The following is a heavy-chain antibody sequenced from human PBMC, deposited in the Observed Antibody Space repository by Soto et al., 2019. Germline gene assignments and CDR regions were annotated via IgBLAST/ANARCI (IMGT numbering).Heavy chain of an antibody. CDR3: ARDARLYNWFDP. Sequence: ASVKVSCKASGGTFSSYTISWVRQAPGQGLEWMGRIIPILGIANYAQKFQGRVTITADKSTSTAYMELSSLRSEDTAVYYCARDARLYNWFDPWGQGTLVTVSS. CDR2: IIPILGIA. CDR1: GGTFSSYT. D-gene: IGHD2-21*02. V-gene: IGHV1-69*04. J-gene: IGHJ5*02.